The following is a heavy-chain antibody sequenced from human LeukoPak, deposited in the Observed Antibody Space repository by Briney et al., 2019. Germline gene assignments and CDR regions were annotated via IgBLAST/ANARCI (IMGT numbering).Heavy chain of an antibody. CDR1: GGSISTYY. V-gene: IGHV4-59*01. CDR2: IYYSGST. CDR3: ARTSSGYGDHFDY. J-gene: IGHJ4*02. D-gene: IGHD4-17*01. Sequence: SETLSLTCTVSGGSISTYYWSWIRQPPGKGLEWIGYIYYSGSTNYNPSLKSRVTISVDTSKNQFSLKLSSVTAADTAVYYCARTSSGYGDHFDYWGQGTLVTVSS.